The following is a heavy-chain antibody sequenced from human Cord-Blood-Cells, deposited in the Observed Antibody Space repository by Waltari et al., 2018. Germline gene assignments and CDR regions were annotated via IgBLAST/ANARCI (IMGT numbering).Heavy chain of an antibody. CDR2: MSDGGSNK. J-gene: IGHJ4*02. CDR3: AREGIAAAGTIDY. Sequence: QVQLVESGGGVVQPGRSLRLSCAASGFTFSSYAMHWVRQAPGKGLEWVAVMSDGGSNKYYADSVKGRFTISRGNSKNTLYLQMNSLRAEDTAVYYCAREGIAAAGTIDYWGQGTLVTVSS. D-gene: IGHD6-13*01. V-gene: IGHV3-30*04. CDR1: GFTFSSYA.